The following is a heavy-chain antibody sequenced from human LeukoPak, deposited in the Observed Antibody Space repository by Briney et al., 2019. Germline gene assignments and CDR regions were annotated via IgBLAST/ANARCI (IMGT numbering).Heavy chain of an antibody. CDR3: VREWGLLPWD. J-gene: IGHJ4*02. Sequence: AGGSLRLSCAASGFTFSSYRMYWVRQAPGKGLVWVSRINSDGSSTTYADSVKGRFTISRDNAKNTLYLQMNSLRVEDTAVYYCVREWGLLPWDWGQGTLVTVSS. CDR1: GFTFSSYR. CDR2: INSDGSST. D-gene: IGHD3-22*01. V-gene: IGHV3-74*01.